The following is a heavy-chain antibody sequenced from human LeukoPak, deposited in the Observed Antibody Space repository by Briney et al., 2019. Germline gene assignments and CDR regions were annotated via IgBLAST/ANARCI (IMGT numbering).Heavy chain of an antibody. CDR3: ARHGQRYYDILQPISNWFDP. CDR2: IYPGDSDT. J-gene: IGHJ5*02. D-gene: IGHD3-9*01. CDR1: GYSFTSYW. V-gene: IGHV5-51*01. Sequence: KFGESLKISCKGSGYSFTSYWIGWVRQMPGKGLEWMGIIYPGDSDTRYSPSFQGQVTISADKSISTAYLQWSSLKASDTAMYYCARHGQRYYDILQPISNWFDPWGQGTLVTVSS.